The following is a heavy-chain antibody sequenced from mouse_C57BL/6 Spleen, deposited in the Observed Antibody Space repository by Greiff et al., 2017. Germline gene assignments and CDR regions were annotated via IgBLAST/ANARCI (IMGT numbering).Heavy chain of an antibody. J-gene: IGHJ2*01. CDR3: ARGVYYYQLDY. CDR1: GYAFSSSW. D-gene: IGHD1-1*01. Sequence: VQLQQSGPELVKPGASVKLSCKASGYAFSSSWMNWVKQRPGKGLEWIGRIYPGDGDTNYNGKFKGKATLTADKSSSTAYMQLSSLTSEDSAVYFCARGVYYYQLDYWGQGTTLTVSS. V-gene: IGHV1-82*01. CDR2: IYPGDGDT.